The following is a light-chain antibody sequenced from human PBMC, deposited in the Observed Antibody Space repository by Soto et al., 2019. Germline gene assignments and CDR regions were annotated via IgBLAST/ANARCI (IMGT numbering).Light chain of an antibody. CDR2: WGS. J-gene: IGKJ1*01. Sequence: DIVMTQSPLSLPVTAGEPASVSCRSSQSLLHSNGYNYLDWYLQKPGQSPQLLIYWGSNRASGVPDRFSGSGSGTDFTLKISRVEAEDVGVYYCMQALQTPWTFGQGTKVDIK. V-gene: IGKV2-28*01. CDR1: QSLLHSNGYNY. CDR3: MQALQTPWT.